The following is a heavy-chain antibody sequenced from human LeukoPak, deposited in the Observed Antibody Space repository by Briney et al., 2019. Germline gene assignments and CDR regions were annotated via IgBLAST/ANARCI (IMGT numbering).Heavy chain of an antibody. Sequence: ASVRVSCKASGYTLTDENVHWVRQAPGEGLEWMGMMFPSGGTLGYAQKFQGRLTLDRDMSTSTVYMELRSLTSDDSAIYYCASAIDKTIYGAPIPAFWGQGTLVTVSS. J-gene: IGHJ4*02. D-gene: IGHD3-3*01. CDR1: GYTLTDEN. CDR3: ASAIDKTIYGAPIPAF. CDR2: MFPSGGTL. V-gene: IGHV1-46*01.